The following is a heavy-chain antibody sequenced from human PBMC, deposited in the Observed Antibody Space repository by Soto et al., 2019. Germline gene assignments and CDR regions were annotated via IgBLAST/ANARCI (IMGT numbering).Heavy chain of an antibody. CDR1: GYTFTSYY. CDR3: TRAPRGEN. Sequence: ASVKVSCKASGYTFTSYYMHWVRQAPGQGLEWMGIINPSGGSTSYAQKFQDRVAITRDTSASTAYMELSSLSSEDTAVYYCTRAPRGENWGQGTLVTVSS. J-gene: IGHJ1*01. V-gene: IGHV1-46*01. CDR2: INPSGGST. D-gene: IGHD2-21*01.